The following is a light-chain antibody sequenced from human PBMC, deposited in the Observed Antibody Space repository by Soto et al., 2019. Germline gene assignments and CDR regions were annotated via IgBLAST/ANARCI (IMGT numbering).Light chain of an antibody. J-gene: IGKJ1*01. V-gene: IGKV3-20*01. CDR2: DTS. Sequence: EIVLKQSPGTLSLSPGERATLSCRASQSVSSSYLAWYQQKPGQAPRLLIYDTSSRATGIPDRFSGSGSGTDFTLAISRLEPEDFAVYYCQQCGSSPSFGQGTKVELK. CDR3: QQCGSSPS. CDR1: QSVSSSY.